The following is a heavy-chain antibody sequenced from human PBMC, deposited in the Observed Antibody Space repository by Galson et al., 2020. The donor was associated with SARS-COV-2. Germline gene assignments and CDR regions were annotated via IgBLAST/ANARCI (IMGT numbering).Heavy chain of an antibody. Sequence: GESLKNSCAASGFTFSSYSMNWVRQAPGRGREWVSSISAGSTYIHYADSLKGRFTISRDNAKNSLYLQMNNLRAEDTAVYYCARVGGMATTPANYYYYGLDVWGQGTTVTVSS. CDR1: GFTFSSYS. V-gene: IGHV3-21*01. D-gene: IGHD2-15*01. CDR3: ARVGGMATTPANYYYYGLDV. J-gene: IGHJ6*02. CDR2: ISAGSTYI.